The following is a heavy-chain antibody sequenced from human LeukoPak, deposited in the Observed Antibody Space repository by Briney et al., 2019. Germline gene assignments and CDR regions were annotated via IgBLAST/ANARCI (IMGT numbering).Heavy chain of an antibody. CDR3: AASDHRITIFGVVIPPSPFDY. D-gene: IGHD3-3*01. Sequence: ASVEVSCKVSGYTLTELSMHWVRQAPGKGLEWMGGFDPEDGETIYAQKFQGRVTMTEDTSTDTAYMELSSLRSEDTAVYYCAASDHRITIFGVVIPPSPFDYWGQGTLVTVSS. CDR1: GYTLTELS. CDR2: FDPEDGET. V-gene: IGHV1-24*01. J-gene: IGHJ4*02.